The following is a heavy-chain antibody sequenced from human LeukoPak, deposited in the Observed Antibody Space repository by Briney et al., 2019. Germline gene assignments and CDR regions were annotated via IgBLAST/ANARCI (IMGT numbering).Heavy chain of an antibody. CDR3: ARLGKCGGDCYTGAFDI. J-gene: IGHJ3*02. V-gene: IGHV4-39*01. CDR2: IYYRGTT. D-gene: IGHD2-21*02. Sequence: SETLSLTCTVSGGSISSSSYYWGWIRQPPGKGLEWIGSIYYRGTTFYNPSLKSRVTISVDTSKNQFSLRLGSVTAADTAVYYCARLGKCGGDCYTGAFDIWGQGTMVTVSS. CDR1: GGSISSSSYY.